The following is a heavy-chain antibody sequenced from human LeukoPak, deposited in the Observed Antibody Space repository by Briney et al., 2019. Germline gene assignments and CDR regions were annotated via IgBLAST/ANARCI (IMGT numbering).Heavy chain of an antibody. CDR2: ISSSSSYI. Sequence: GGSLRLSCAASGFTFSSYSMNWVRQAPGKGLEWVSSISSSSSYIYYADSVKGRFTISRDNAKNSLYLQMNSLRAEDTAVYYCARDRRDCSSTSCYNPFDYWGQGTLVSVSS. CDR3: ARDRRDCSSTSCYNPFDY. CDR1: GFTFSSYS. V-gene: IGHV3-21*01. D-gene: IGHD2-2*02. J-gene: IGHJ4*02.